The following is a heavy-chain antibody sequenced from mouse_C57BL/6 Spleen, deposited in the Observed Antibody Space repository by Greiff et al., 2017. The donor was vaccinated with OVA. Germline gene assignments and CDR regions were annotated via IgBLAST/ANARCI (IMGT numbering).Heavy chain of an antibody. CDR3: ARLAYYGSRYFDY. CDR2: INPSNGGT. V-gene: IGHV1-53*01. CDR1: GYTFTSYW. D-gene: IGHD1-1*01. J-gene: IGHJ2*01. Sequence: QVQLQQPGTELVKPGASVKLSCKASGYTFTSYWMHWVKQRPGQGLEWIGNINPSNGGTNYNEKFKSKATLTVDKSSSTAYMQLSSLTSEDSAVYHCARLAYYGSRYFDYWGQGTTLTVSS.